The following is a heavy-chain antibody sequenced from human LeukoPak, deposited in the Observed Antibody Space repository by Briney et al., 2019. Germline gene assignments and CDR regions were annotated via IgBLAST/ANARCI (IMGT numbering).Heavy chain of an antibody. Sequence: PSETLSLTCTVSGVSISSYYWSWIRQPPGKGLEWIGYIYYSGSTNYNPSLKSRVTISVDTSKNQFSLKLSSVTAADTAVYYCAREASSSWYHYYGMDVWGQGTTVTVSS. CDR2: IYYSGST. CDR1: GVSISSYY. CDR3: AREASSSWYHYYGMDV. J-gene: IGHJ6*02. V-gene: IGHV4-59*01. D-gene: IGHD6-13*01.